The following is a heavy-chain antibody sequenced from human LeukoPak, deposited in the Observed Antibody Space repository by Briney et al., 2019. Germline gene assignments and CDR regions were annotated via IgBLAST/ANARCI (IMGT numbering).Heavy chain of an antibody. CDR2: INPNSGGT. J-gene: IGHJ3*02. D-gene: IGHD7-27*01. Sequence: VSVKVSCKASGYTFTGYYMHWVRQAPGQGLEWMGWINPNSGGTNYAQKFQGRVTMTRDTSISTAYMELSRLRSDDTAVYYCAPTGITRPYDAFDIWGQGTMVTVSS. CDR1: GYTFTGYY. CDR3: APTGITRPYDAFDI. V-gene: IGHV1-2*02.